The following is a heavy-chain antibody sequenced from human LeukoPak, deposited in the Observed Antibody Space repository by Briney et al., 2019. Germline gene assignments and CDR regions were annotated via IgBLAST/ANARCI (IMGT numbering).Heavy chain of an antibody. Sequence: PGGSLRLSCAASGFTFSDYWMHWVRQAPGKGLEWVSYISSSGSSIYYADSVKGRFTISRDNAKNSLYLQMTSLRAEDTAVYYCARDGPSDIRDSVDVWGKGTTVTISS. CDR3: ARDGPSDIRDSVDV. V-gene: IGHV3-11*04. CDR2: ISSSGSSI. D-gene: IGHD2-15*01. CDR1: GFTFSDYW. J-gene: IGHJ6*04.